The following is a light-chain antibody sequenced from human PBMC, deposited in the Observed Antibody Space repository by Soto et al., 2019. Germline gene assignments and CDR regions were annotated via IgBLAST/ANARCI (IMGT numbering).Light chain of an antibody. J-gene: IGLJ1*01. CDR2: EVS. CDR1: GSDDVPYNY. V-gene: IGLV2-14*01. CDR3: SSYTSSSTRV. Sequence: QSALTQPASVSGSPGQSITISCTGAGSDDVPYNYVSWYQQHPGKAPKLMIYEVSNRPSGVSNRFSGSKSGNTASLTISGLQAEDEADYYCSSYTSSSTRVFGTGTKLTVL.